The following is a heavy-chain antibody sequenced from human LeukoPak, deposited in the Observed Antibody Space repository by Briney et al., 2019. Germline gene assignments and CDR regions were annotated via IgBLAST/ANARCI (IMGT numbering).Heavy chain of an antibody. Sequence: ASVKVSCKASGYTFTSYDINWVRQATGQGLEWMGWMNPNSGNTGYAQKFQGRVTMTRDTSTSTVYMELSSLRSEDTAVYYCARGSDSYGETIDYWGQGTLVTVSS. CDR2: MNPNSGNT. CDR3: ARGSDSYGETIDY. J-gene: IGHJ4*02. CDR1: GYTFTSYD. V-gene: IGHV1-8*01. D-gene: IGHD5-18*01.